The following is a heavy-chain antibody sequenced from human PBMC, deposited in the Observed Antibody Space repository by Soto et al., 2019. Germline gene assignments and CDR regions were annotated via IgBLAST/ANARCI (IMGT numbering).Heavy chain of an antibody. Sequence: EVQLLASGGGLVQPGGSLRLSCAASGFTFSTCAMNWVRQAPGKGLEWVSGISGSGDSTYYADSVKDRFTVSRDNAKNTLYLQMNSLRAEGTAVFYCAKERSSGWSLDYWGQGTRVTVSS. CDR1: GFTFSTCA. J-gene: IGHJ4*02. D-gene: IGHD6-19*01. CDR2: ISGSGDST. V-gene: IGHV3-23*01. CDR3: AKERSSGWSLDY.